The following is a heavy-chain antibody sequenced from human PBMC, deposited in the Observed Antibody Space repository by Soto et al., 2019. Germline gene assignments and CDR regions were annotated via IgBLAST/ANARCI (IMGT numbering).Heavy chain of an antibody. CDR3: ATVGGDYYSFHY. J-gene: IGHJ4*02. Sequence: ASVNVSCKVSGYTLTELSMHWVRQAPGKGLEWMGGFDPEDGETIYAQKFQGRVTMTEDTSTDTAYMELSSLRSEDTAVYYCATVGGDYYSFHYWGQGTLVTVSS. D-gene: IGHD4-17*01. V-gene: IGHV1-24*01. CDR1: GYTLTELS. CDR2: FDPEDGET.